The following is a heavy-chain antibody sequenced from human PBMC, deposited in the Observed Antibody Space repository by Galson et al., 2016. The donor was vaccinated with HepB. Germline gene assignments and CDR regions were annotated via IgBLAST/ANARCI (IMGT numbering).Heavy chain of an antibody. V-gene: IGHV3-66*01. CDR1: GFSVGRNF. CDR3: ARKTDTSGQGDY. Sequence: SLRLSCAASGFSVGRNFMTWVRQAPGKGLEGVSLIYSGGGSHYADSVKGRFTISRDNSKNTPYLQMNSLRAEDTAVYYCARKTDTSGQGDYWGQGTLVTVSA. CDR2: IYSGGGS. J-gene: IGHJ4*02. D-gene: IGHD3-22*01.